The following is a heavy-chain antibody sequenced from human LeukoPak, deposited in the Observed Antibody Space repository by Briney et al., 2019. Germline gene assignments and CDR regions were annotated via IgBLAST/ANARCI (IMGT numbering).Heavy chain of an antibody. Sequence: PSETLSLTCTVSGGSISSSSYYWGWIRQPPGKGLEWIGSIYYSGSTNYNPSLKSRVTISVDTSKNQFSLKLSSVTAADTAVYYCARAVAGEQFDYWGQGTLVTVSS. D-gene: IGHD6-19*01. CDR1: GGSISSSSYY. V-gene: IGHV4-39*07. J-gene: IGHJ4*02. CDR2: IYYSGST. CDR3: ARAVAGEQFDY.